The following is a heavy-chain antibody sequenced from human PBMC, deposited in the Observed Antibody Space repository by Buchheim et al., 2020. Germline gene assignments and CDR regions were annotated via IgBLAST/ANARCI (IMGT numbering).Heavy chain of an antibody. Sequence: EVQLLESGGGLVQPGGSLRLSCAASGFTFSSYAMSWVSQAPGKGLEWVSAISGSGGSTYYADSVKGRFTISRDNSKNTLSLQMNSLRAEDTAVYYCAKVLSSSWYSQRWYFDYWGQGTL. D-gene: IGHD6-13*01. CDR1: GFTFSSYA. V-gene: IGHV3-23*01. J-gene: IGHJ4*02. CDR2: ISGSGGST. CDR3: AKVLSSSWYSQRWYFDY.